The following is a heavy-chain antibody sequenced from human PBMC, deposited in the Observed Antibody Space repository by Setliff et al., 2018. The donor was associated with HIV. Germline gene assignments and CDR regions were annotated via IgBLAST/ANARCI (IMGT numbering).Heavy chain of an antibody. V-gene: IGHV1-8*01. CDR1: GYIFTSNYE. D-gene: IGHD4-17*01. CDR3: ARGGSVTTLRY. J-gene: IGHJ4*02. CDR2: MNPNSGNT. Sequence: GASVKVSCKASGYIFTSNYEINWVRQAAGQGLEWMGWMNPNSGNTAYAQKFQDRVTMTRDTSTDTAYMELSNLRFDDTAVYYCARGGSVTTLRYWGQGTLVTVSS.